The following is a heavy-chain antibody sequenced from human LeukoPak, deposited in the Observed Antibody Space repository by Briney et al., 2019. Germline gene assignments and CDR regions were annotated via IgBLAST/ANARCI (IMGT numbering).Heavy chain of an antibody. CDR3: ARPNYYYYGMDI. V-gene: IGHV3-66*04. CDR2: IYSGGST. CDR1: GFTVSSNY. Sequence: GGSLRLSCAASGFTVSSNYMSWVRQAPGKGLEWVSVIYSGGSTYYADSVKGRFTISRDNSKNTLYLQMNSLRAGDTAVYYCARPNYYYYGMDICGRGPRVTVSS. J-gene: IGHJ6*02.